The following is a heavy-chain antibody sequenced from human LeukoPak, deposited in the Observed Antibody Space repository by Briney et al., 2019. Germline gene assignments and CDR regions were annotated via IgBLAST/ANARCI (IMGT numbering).Heavy chain of an antibody. J-gene: IGHJ4*02. D-gene: IGHD3-22*01. CDR1: GYTFTGYY. CDR3: ARFTGVSGDSSGYYYAY. V-gene: IGHV1-2*02. CDR2: INPNSGGT. Sequence: ASVKVSCKASGYTFTGYYMHWVRQAPGQGLEWMGWINPNSGGTNYAQKFQGRVTMTRETSISTAYMELSRLRSDDTAVYYCARFTGVSGDSSGYYYAYWGQGTLVTVSS.